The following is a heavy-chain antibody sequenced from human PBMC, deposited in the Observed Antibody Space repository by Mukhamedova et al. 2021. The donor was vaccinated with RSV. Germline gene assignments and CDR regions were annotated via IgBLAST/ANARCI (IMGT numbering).Heavy chain of an antibody. J-gene: IGHJ5*02. CDR3: ARMVTFGGVIRRFDP. V-gene: IGHV3-11*01. D-gene: IGHD3-16*02. CDR2: ISSSGSTI. Sequence: ISSSGSTIYYADSVKGRFTISRDNAKNSLYLQMNSLRAEDTAVYYCARMVTFGGVIRRFDPWGQGTLVTVSS.